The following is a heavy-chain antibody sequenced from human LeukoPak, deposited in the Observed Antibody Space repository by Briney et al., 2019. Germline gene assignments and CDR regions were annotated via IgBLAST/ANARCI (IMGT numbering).Heavy chain of an antibody. V-gene: IGHV3-74*01. CDR3: ARDRVGATDYFDY. CDR2: INSGGTTT. CDR1: GFTFSSYW. D-gene: IGHD1-26*01. Sequence: GGSLRLSCAASGFTFSSYWMHWVRQVPGKGLVWVSRINSGGTTTNYADSVKGRFTISRDNSKNTLYLQMNSLRAEDTAVYYCARDRVGATDYFDYWGQGTLVTVSS. J-gene: IGHJ4*02.